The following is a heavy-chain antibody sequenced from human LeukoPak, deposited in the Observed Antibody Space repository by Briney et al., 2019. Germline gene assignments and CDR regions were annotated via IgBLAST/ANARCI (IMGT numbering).Heavy chain of an antibody. Sequence: GSLRLSCAASGFTFSSYGMHWVRQPPGKGLEWIGEIYHSGSTNYNPSLKSRVTISVDKSKNQFSLKLSSVTAADTAVYYCARRVKGALDYWGQGTLVTVSS. V-gene: IGHV4-4*02. CDR2: IYHSGST. J-gene: IGHJ4*02. CDR3: ARRVKGALDY. D-gene: IGHD1-26*01. CDR1: GFTFSSYG.